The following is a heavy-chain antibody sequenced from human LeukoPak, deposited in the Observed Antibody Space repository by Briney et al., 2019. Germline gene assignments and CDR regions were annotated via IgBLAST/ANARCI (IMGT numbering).Heavy chain of an antibody. CDR3: ARDSSGYLESFDY. Sequence: ASVKVSCKVSGYTFSEVSMHWVRQSPTEGLEWMGGFNFEDGETIYAEKFQGRVSMIEDKSTDTAYMELTSLRSDDTAVYFCARDSSGYLESFDYWGQGTLVTVSS. D-gene: IGHD3-22*01. V-gene: IGHV1-24*01. CDR1: GYTFSEVS. CDR2: FNFEDGET. J-gene: IGHJ4*02.